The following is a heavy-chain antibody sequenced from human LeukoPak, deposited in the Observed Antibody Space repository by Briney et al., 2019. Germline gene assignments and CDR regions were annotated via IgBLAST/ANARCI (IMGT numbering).Heavy chain of an antibody. CDR1: GFTFSSYG. CDR2: ISSSSSYI. V-gene: IGHV3-21*01. Sequence: GSLRLSCAASGFTFSSYGTHWVRQAPGKGLEWVSSISSSSSYIYYADSVKGRFTISRDNAKNSLYLQMNSLRAEDTAVYYCARGPYPTIYYFDYWGQGTLVTVSS. D-gene: IGHD2-2*02. CDR3: ARGPYPTIYYFDY. J-gene: IGHJ4*02.